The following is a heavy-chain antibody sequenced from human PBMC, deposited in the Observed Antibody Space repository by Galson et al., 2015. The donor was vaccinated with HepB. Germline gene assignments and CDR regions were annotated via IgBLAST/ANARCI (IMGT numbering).Heavy chain of an antibody. D-gene: IGHD5-18*01. Sequence: SVKVSCKASGGTFSSYAISWVRQAPGQGLEWMGRIIPILGIANYAQKFQGRVTITADKSTSTAYMELSSLRSEDTAVYYCAREAPGYSYGYVDYWGQGTLVTVSS. CDR3: AREAPGYSYGYVDY. CDR1: GGTFSSYA. V-gene: IGHV1-69*04. J-gene: IGHJ4*02. CDR2: IIPILGIA.